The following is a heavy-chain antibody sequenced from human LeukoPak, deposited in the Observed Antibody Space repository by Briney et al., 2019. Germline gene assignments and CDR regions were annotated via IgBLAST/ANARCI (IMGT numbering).Heavy chain of an antibody. D-gene: IGHD3-16*02. V-gene: IGHV1-18*01. CDR3: ARDSKRDDYVWGSYRQFDY. CDR1: GYTFTSYG. J-gene: IGHJ4*02. Sequence: ASVKVSCKASGYTFTSYGISWVRQAPGQGLEWMGWISAYNGNTHYAQKLQGRVTMTTDTSTSTAYMELRSLRPDDTAVYYCARDSKRDDYVWGSYRQFDYWGQGTLVTVSS. CDR2: ISAYNGNT.